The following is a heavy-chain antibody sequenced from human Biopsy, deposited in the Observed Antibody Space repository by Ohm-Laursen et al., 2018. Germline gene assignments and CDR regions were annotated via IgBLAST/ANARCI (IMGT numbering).Heavy chain of an antibody. CDR1: GFTFSASA. J-gene: IGHJ4*02. V-gene: IGHV3-73*01. CDR2: IRSKAKSYAT. CDR3: TLEGAGFDN. Sequence: GSLRLSCSATGFTFSASAVHWVRQASGKGLGWVGRIRSKAKSYATAYAASVTGRFTISRDDSKNTTYLQMNSLKTEDTAVYYCTLEGAGFDNWGQGTLVTVSS. D-gene: IGHD3-10*01.